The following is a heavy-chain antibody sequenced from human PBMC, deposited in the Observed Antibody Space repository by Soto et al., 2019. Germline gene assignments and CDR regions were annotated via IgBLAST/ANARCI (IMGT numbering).Heavy chain of an antibody. CDR2: IIPIFGTA. CDR1: GGTFSSYA. D-gene: IGHD3-3*01. CDR3: ARVASTDRTYYDFWSGRNGMDV. Sequence: QVQLVQSGAEVKKPGSSVKVSCKASGGTFSSYAISWVRQAPGQGLEWMGGIIPIFGTANYAQKFQGRVTITADESTSTAYMELSSLRSEDTAVYYCARVASTDRTYYDFWSGRNGMDVWGQGTTVTVSS. J-gene: IGHJ6*02. V-gene: IGHV1-69*01.